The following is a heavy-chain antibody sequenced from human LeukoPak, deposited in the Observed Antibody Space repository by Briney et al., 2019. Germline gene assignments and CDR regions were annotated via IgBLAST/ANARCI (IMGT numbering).Heavy chain of an antibody. Sequence: GGSLRLSCAASGFTFDDYAMHWVRQAPGKGLEWVSGISWNSGSIGYADSVKGRFTISRDNAKNSLYLQMNSLRAEDTALYYCAKDIREEGSSLAYWGQGTLVTVSS. CDR3: AKDIREEGSSLAY. V-gene: IGHV3-9*01. D-gene: IGHD6-13*01. CDR1: GFTFDDYA. J-gene: IGHJ4*02. CDR2: ISWNSGSI.